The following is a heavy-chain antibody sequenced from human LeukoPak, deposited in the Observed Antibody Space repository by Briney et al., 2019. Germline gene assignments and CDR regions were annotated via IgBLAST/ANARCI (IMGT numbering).Heavy chain of an antibody. CDR1: GGSISSGGYY. V-gene: IGHV4-30-2*01. CDR2: IYHSGST. J-gene: IGHJ4*02. Sequence: PSETLSLTCTVSGGSISSGGYYWSWIRQPPGKGLERIGYIYHSGSTYYNPSLKSRVTISVDRSKNQFSLKLSSVTAADTAVYYCAREYSGSYSEFDYWGQGTLVTVSS. D-gene: IGHD1-26*01. CDR3: AREYSGSYSEFDY.